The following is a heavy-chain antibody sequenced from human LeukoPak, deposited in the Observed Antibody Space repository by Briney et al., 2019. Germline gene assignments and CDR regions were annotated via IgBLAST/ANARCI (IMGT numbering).Heavy chain of an antibody. J-gene: IGHJ4*01. CDR3: ARGGTAMDD. Sequence: PSETLSCTFTVSGVTISSYNWIWIRQPPGKGLECIGHIYDSGGTNYNPSLTISVAISVDTAKKQFSLRLSSVTAADTSVYYCARGGTAMDDWGKGTLVTVSS. CDR1: GVTISSYN. D-gene: IGHD1-14*01. V-gene: IGHV4-59*01. CDR2: IYDSGGT.